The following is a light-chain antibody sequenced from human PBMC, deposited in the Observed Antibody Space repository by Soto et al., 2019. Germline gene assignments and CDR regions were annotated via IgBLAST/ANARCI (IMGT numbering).Light chain of an antibody. CDR3: QQTYSFPLT. J-gene: IGKJ4*01. CDR1: QGVDRW. CDR2: AAS. Sequence: EIQVKLSAFSVSASVGDRVTITCRASQGVDRWLAWYQQTPGKAPRVLIHAASTLQSGVPPRFSGSGSGTDFTLTISNLQPEDFATYYCQQTYSFPLTFGGGTKVDIK. V-gene: IGKV1-12*01.